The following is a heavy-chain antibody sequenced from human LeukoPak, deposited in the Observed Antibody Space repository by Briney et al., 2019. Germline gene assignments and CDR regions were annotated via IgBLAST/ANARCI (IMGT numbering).Heavy chain of an antibody. CDR2: IYYSGTT. CDR3: ARVGYGSGSWGWFDP. J-gene: IGHJ5*02. V-gene: IGHV4-59*01. CDR1: GGSISGFF. D-gene: IGHD3-10*01. Sequence: SETLSLSCTVSGGSISGFFWTWIRQSPGKGLEYIGYIYYSGTTDYNPTLKSRVSMSVDTSKNQFFLNLTSVTAADTPIYYCARVGYGSGSWGWFDPWGQGTLVTVSS.